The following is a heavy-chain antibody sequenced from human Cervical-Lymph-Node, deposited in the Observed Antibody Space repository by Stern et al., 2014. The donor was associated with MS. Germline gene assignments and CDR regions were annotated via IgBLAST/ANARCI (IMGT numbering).Heavy chain of an antibody. CDR1: GYTFTSYY. D-gene: IGHD6-6*01. CDR2: INPSGGST. J-gene: IGHJ6*02. Sequence: QVQLVQSGAEVKKPGASVKVSCKASGYTFTSYYMHWVRQAPGQGLEWMGIINPSGGSTSNAQKFQGRVTMTRDTSTSTVYMELSSLRSEDTAVYYCARAPARPIYYYYGMDVWGQGTTVTVSS. V-gene: IGHV1-46*01. CDR3: ARAPARPIYYYYGMDV.